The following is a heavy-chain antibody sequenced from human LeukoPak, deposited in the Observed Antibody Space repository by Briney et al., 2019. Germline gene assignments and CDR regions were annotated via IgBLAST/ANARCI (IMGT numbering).Heavy chain of an antibody. D-gene: IGHD3-10*01. CDR3: SRDRGVTYYYYHMDV. CDR2: INTDGSST. J-gene: IGHJ6*03. CDR1: GFTFSSYW. Sequence: GGSLRLSCAASGFTFSSYWMHWVRQAPGKGLVWVSRINTDGSSTNYADSVKGRFSIFRDSAKNTVSLQMNSLRAEDTAVYYCSRDRGVTYYYYHMDVWGKGTTVTVSS. V-gene: IGHV3-74*01.